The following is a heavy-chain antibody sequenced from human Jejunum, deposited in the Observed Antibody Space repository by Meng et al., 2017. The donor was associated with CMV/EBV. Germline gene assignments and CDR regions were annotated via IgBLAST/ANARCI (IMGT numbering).Heavy chain of an antibody. Sequence: ELQLLESEGGLGQPGGSLRLSCAASGFTFSTHVMNWVRQAPGKGLEWVSSISGSGDNTYYADSVKGRFTISRDSSENTLFLLMNSLRAEDTAVYYCAKRGNYIDYWGQGTLVTVSS. CDR3: AKRGNYIDY. V-gene: IGHV3-23*01. CDR1: GFTFSTHV. CDR2: ISGSGDNT. D-gene: IGHD1-26*01. J-gene: IGHJ4*02.